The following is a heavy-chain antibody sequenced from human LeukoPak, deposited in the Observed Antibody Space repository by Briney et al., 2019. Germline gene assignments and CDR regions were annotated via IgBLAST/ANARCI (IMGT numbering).Heavy chain of an antibody. D-gene: IGHD6-13*01. CDR2: INHSGST. V-gene: IGHV4-34*01. CDR1: GGSFSGYY. Sequence: SETLSLTCAVYGGSFSGYYWSWIRQPPGKGLEWIGEINHSGSTNYNPSLKSRVTISVDTSKNQFSLKLSSVTAADTAVYYCAAQYSSSWYWYYYMDVWGKGTTVTIS. J-gene: IGHJ6*03. CDR3: AAQYSSSWYWYYYMDV.